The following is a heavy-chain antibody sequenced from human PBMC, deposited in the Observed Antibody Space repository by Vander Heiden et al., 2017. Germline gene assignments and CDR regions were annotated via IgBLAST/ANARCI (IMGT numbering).Heavy chain of an antibody. D-gene: IGHD5-18*01. V-gene: IGHV3-21*01. J-gene: IGHJ4*02. CDR2: ISSSSSYI. CDR3: ARDPTAMGRD. Sequence: EVQLVESGGGLVKPGGSLRRSCAASGFTFSSYSMNWVRQAPGKGLEWVSSISSSSSYIYYADSVKGRFTISRDNAKNSLYLQMNSLRAEDTAVYYCARDPTAMGRDWGQGTLVTVSS. CDR1: GFTFSSYS.